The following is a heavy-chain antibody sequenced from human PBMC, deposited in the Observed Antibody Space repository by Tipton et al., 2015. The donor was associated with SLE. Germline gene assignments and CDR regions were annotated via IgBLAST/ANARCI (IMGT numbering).Heavy chain of an antibody. V-gene: IGHV4-34*01. J-gene: IGHJ3*02. CDR3: ARGRDCCTFDI. D-gene: IGHD2-21*02. CDR1: GGSFSGYQ. CDR2: IIHSGST. Sequence: LRLSCSVYGGSFSGYQWSWIRQSPGKGLEWIGEIIHSGSTNYNPSLKSRVTISVDPSKNQFSLKLSSVTAADTAVYYCARGRDCCTFDIWGQGTMVTVSS.